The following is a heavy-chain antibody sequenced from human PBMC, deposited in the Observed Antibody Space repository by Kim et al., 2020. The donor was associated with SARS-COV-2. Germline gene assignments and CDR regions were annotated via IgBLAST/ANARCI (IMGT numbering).Heavy chain of an antibody. CDR1: GGSISSSSYY. CDR2: IYYSGNT. J-gene: IGHJ4*02. V-gene: IGHV4-39*07. Sequence: SETLSLTCTVSGGSISSSSYYWGWIRQPPGKGLEWIGSIYYSGNTYYNPSLKSRVTISVDTSKNQFSLKLSSVTAADTAVYYCAGDLDSSGYFSFDYWGQGTLVTVSS. CDR3: AGDLDSSGYFSFDY. D-gene: IGHD3-22*01.